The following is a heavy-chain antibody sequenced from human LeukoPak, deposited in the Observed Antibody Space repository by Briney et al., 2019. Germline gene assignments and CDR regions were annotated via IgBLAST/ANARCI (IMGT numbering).Heavy chain of an antibody. J-gene: IGHJ6*03. CDR2: IYSGGST. CDR3: ASGSGSYRTPYYYMDV. V-gene: IGHV3-53*01. Sequence: GGSLRLSCAASGFIFSKYAMSWVRQAPGKGLEWVSVIYSGGSTYYADSVKGRFTISRDNSKNTLYLQMNSLRAEDTAVYYCASGSGSYRTPYYYMDVWGTGTTVTVSS. D-gene: IGHD3-10*01. CDR1: GFIFSKYA.